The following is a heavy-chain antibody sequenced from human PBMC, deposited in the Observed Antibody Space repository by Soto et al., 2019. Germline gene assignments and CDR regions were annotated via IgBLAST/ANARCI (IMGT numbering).Heavy chain of an antibody. CDR1: GFTFISYA. J-gene: IGHJ6*02. Sequence: PGGSLRLSCAASGFTFISYAIHFFRHSPFKWLEWVAVISYDGSNKYYADSVKGRFTISRDNSKNTLYLQMNSLRAEDTAVYYCARDAAHIVVVTAMSYYYGMDVWGQGTTVTVSS. V-gene: IGHV3-30-3*01. CDR2: ISYDGSNK. D-gene: IGHD2-21*02. CDR3: ARDAAHIVVVTAMSYYYGMDV.